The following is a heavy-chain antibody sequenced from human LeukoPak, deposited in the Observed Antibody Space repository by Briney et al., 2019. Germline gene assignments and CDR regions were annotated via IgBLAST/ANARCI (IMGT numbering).Heavy chain of an antibody. Sequence: GGSLRLSCAASGFTFSSYAMSWVRQAPGKGLEWVSAITGSGGTTYYADSVKGRFTISRDNSKNTLYLQMNSLRAEDSAVYYCAKGSRTPMGYYYYGMDVWGQGTTVTVSS. V-gene: IGHV3-23*01. D-gene: IGHD1-14*01. J-gene: IGHJ6*02. CDR3: AKGSRTPMGYYYYGMDV. CDR1: GFTFSSYA. CDR2: ITGSGGTT.